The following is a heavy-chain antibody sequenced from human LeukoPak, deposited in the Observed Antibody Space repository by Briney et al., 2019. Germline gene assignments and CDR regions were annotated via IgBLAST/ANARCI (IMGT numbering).Heavy chain of an antibody. D-gene: IGHD3-22*01. J-gene: IGHJ4*02. CDR3: ARVYYYDSSGYPPPPDY. CDR1: GFTFSDYY. V-gene: IGHV3-11*04. CDR2: ISSSGSTI. Sequence: GGSLRLSCAASGFTFSDYYMSWIRQAPGKGLEWVSYISSSGSTIYYADSVKGRFTISRDNAKNSLYQQMNSLRAEDTAVYYCARVYYYDSSGYPPPPDYWGQGTLVTVSS.